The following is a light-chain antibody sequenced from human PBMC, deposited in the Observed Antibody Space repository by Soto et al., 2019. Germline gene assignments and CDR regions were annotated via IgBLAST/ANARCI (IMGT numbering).Light chain of an antibody. J-gene: IGKJ1*01. V-gene: IGKV1-5*03. Sequence: DIQMTQSPSSLSASVGDRVTITCRASQSISTWLAWFQQKPGKAPKLLIYRASSLEGGAPSRFSGSGSGTEFTLTISSLQPDDFATYYCQQYDSYPWTFGQGTKVDI. CDR2: RAS. CDR3: QQYDSYPWT. CDR1: QSISTW.